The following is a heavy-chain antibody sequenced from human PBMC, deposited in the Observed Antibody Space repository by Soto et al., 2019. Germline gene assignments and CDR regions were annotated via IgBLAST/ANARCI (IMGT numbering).Heavy chain of an antibody. V-gene: IGHV4-39*01. J-gene: IGHJ4*02. CDR2: IYYSENT. CDR1: GGSISSSSNH. Sequence: SETLSFTCTVSGGSISSSSNHLGWIRQPPGKGLEWIGNIYYSENTYYNPSLKSRVTISVDTSKNQFSLRLTSATAADTAVYYCATHPPYGPLDHWGQGTLVTVSS. CDR3: ATHPPYGPLDH. D-gene: IGHD4-17*01.